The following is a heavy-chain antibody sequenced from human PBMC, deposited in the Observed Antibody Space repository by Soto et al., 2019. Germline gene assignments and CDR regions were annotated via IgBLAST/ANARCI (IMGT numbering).Heavy chain of an antibody. D-gene: IGHD6-19*01. CDR3: ARQNDGSGWFVFDN. CDR1: GDSVSSNSAT. V-gene: IGHV6-1*01. J-gene: IGHJ4*02. CDR2: TYYRSQWSN. Sequence: PSQTLSLTCAISGDSVSSNSATWNWIRQSPSRGLEWLGTTYYRSQWSNEYTPSLKSRLTINADTSKNLFSLHLNSVTPDDTAVYYCARQNDGSGWFVFDNWGQGTLVTVSS.